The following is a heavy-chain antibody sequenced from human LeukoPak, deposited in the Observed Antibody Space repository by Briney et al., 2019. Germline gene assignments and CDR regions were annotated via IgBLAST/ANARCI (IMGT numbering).Heavy chain of an antibody. J-gene: IGHJ5*02. CDR1: GGSVGSYY. D-gene: IGHD3-22*01. CDR3: AREIRAYYYDSSGYDPPNWFYP. V-gene: IGHV4-59*02. Sequence: PSETLCLTCAVSGGSVGSYYWSWIRQPPGKGLEWIGYIHSSGSINYNASLKSRVTISVDTAKNQFSLKLSSVTAADTAVYYCAREIRAYYYDSSGYDPPNWFYPWGEGALVTVSS. CDR2: IHSSGSI.